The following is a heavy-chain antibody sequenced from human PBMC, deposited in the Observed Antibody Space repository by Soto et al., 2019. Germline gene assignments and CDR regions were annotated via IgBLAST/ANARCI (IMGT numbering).Heavy chain of an antibody. D-gene: IGHD3-9*01. J-gene: IGHJ6*02. V-gene: IGHV4-4*02. Sequence: QVQLQESGPGLVKPSGTLSLTCAVSGGSISSSNWWSWVRQPPGKGLEWIGEIYHSGSTNYNPSLKSRVTVDIDKPKQHHPLKLSSVTAADTAVYYCARGLLRYFDRLLEYYGMDVWGQGTTVTVSS. CDR3: ARGLLRYFDRLLEYYGMDV. CDR1: GGSISSSNW. CDR2: IYHSGST.